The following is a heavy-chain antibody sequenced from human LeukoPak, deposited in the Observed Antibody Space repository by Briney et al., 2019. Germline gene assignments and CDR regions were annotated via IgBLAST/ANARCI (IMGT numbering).Heavy chain of an antibody. Sequence: SETLSLTCSVSGGSISSHYWSWIRQPPGKELEWIGYLFHSGSTNYNPSLQSRVTISVDTSRNHFSLKLTSVTAADTAVYYCTRLLDNDSSGYPDTFDMWGQGTMVTVCS. CDR1: GGSISSHY. J-gene: IGHJ3*02. CDR2: LFHSGST. V-gene: IGHV4-59*11. D-gene: IGHD3-22*01. CDR3: TRLLDNDSSGYPDTFDM.